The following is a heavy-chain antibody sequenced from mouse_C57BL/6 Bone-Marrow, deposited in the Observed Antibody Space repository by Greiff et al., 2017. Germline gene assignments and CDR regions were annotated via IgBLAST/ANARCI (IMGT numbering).Heavy chain of an antibody. V-gene: IGHV5-2*03. CDR3: ARGDWDGAY. CDR2: INSDGGST. CDR1: EYEFPSHD. J-gene: IGHJ3*01. D-gene: IGHD4-1*01. Sequence: EVMLVQSGGGLVQPGASLKLSCESNEYEFPSHDMSWVRKTPEQRLELVAAINSDGGSTYYPDTMERRFIISRDNTKKTLYLQVRSLRSEDTALYYCARGDWDGAYWGQGTLVTVSA.